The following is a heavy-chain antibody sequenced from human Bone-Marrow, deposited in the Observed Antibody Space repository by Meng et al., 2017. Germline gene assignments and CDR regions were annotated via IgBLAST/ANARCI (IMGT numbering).Heavy chain of an antibody. CDR1: GFTFSSYA. CDR3: GVYGYSYGLRDY. D-gene: IGHD5-18*01. J-gene: IGHJ4*02. CDR2: ISGSGGST. Sequence: GESLKISCAASGFTFSSYAMSWVRQAPGKGLEWVAAISGSGGSTNYADSVKGRFTISRDNSKNTLYLQMNSLRTEATAVYYCGVYGYSYGLRDYWGQGTLVTGSS. V-gene: IGHV3-23*01.